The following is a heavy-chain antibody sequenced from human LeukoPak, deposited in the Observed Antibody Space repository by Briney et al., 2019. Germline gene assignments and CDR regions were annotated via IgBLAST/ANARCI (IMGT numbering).Heavy chain of an antibody. D-gene: IGHD3-22*01. CDR2: IYTSGST. Sequence: PSETLSLTCTVSGGSISSGSYYWSWIRQPAGKGLEWIGRIYTSGSTNYNPSLKSRVTISVDTSKNQFSLKLSSVTAADTAVYYCARVLYYDSSGYYYYYYGMDVWGQGTTVTVSS. CDR3: ARVLYYDSSGYYYYYYGMDV. V-gene: IGHV4-61*02. CDR1: GGSISSGSYY. J-gene: IGHJ6*02.